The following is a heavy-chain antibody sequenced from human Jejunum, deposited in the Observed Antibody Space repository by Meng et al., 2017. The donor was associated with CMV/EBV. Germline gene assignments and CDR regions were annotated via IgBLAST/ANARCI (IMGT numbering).Heavy chain of an antibody. Sequence: SGYTFSDYYIHWVRQAPGQGLEWMGWIDSRTGGTNSAPKFHGRVTMTRDTSITTAYMELSRLTSDDTAVYYCAREQSVSGSRGLDYWGQGTLVTVSS. CDR1: GYTFSDYY. V-gene: IGHV1-2*02. CDR3: AREQSVSGSRGLDY. CDR2: IDSRTGGT. D-gene: IGHD3-10*01. J-gene: IGHJ4*02.